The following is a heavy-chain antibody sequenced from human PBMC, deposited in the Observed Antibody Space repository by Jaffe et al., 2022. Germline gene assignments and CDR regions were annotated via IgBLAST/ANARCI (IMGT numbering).Heavy chain of an antibody. CDR3: AKDYYYGSGSYRIVVVITQYYFDY. D-gene: IGHD3-10*01. CDR2: IRYDGSNK. V-gene: IGHV3-30*02. J-gene: IGHJ4*02. CDR1: GFTFSTYG. Sequence: QVQLVESGGGVVQPGGSLRLSCAASGFTFSTYGMHWVRQAPGKGLEWVAFIRYDGSNKYYADSVKGRFTISRDNSKNTLYLQMNSLRAEDTAVYYCAKDYYYGSGSYRIVVVITQYYFDYWGQGTLVTVSS.